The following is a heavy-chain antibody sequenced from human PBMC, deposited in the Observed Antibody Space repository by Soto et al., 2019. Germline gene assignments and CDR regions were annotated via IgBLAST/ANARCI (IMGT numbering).Heavy chain of an antibody. V-gene: IGHV1-2*02. CDR3: ARVSRELRFLEWSFDY. CDR2: INPNSGGT. J-gene: IGHJ4*02. CDR1: GYTFTGYY. D-gene: IGHD3-3*01. Sequence: GASVKVSCKASGYTFTGYYMHWVRQAPGQGLEWMGWINPNSGGTNYAQKFQGRVTMTRDTSISTAYMELSRMRSDDTAVYYCARVSRELRFLEWSFDYWGQGTLVTVSS.